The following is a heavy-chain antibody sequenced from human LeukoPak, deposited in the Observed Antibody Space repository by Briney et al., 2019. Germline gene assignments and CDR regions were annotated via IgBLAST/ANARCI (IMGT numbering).Heavy chain of an antibody. Sequence: SETLSLTCAVYGGSFSGYYWSWIRQPPGKGLEWIGEINHSGSTNYNPSLKGRVTISVDTSKNQFSLKLSSVTAADTAVYYCARGGRSRGYCSSTSCYANWFDPWGQGTLVTVSS. CDR1: GGSFSGYY. V-gene: IGHV4-34*01. CDR3: ARGGRSRGYCSSTSCYANWFDP. D-gene: IGHD2-2*01. CDR2: INHSGST. J-gene: IGHJ5*02.